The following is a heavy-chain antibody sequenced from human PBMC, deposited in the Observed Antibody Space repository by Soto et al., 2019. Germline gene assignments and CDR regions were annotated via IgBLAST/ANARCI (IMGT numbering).Heavy chain of an antibody. J-gene: IGHJ3*02. CDR2: ISGSGGGT. D-gene: IGHD3-22*01. CDR3: AKAGKSYDSSGYYHDSFDI. CDR1: GFTFDIYG. V-gene: IGHV3-23*01. Sequence: GGSLRLSCAASGFTFDIYGMSWVRQAPGEGLEWVSGISGSGGGTYYADSVKGRFTISRDNSKNTLFLQMNSLRAEDTAIYYCAKAGKSYDSSGYYHDSFDIWGQGTMVTVSS.